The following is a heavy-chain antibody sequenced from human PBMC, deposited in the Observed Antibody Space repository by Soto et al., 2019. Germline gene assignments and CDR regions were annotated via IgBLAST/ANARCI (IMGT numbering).Heavy chain of an antibody. CDR1: GFTLRSYA. Sequence: GGSLRLSCTVSGFTLRSYAMNWVRQAPGKGLEWVSYIDGSGRTIYYADSVRGRFTISRDTAKNSLFLQMDSLRAEDTAVYYCARDGGRGYDCDSWGQGTLVTVSS. V-gene: IGHV3-48*03. D-gene: IGHD3-3*01. J-gene: IGHJ4*02. CDR3: ARDGGRGYDCDS. CDR2: IDGSGRTI.